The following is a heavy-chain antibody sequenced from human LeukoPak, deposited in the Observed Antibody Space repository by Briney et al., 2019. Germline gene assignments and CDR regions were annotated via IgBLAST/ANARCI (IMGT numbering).Heavy chain of an antibody. D-gene: IGHD3-9*01. V-gene: IGHV4-34*01. CDR3: ARGDILPDY. J-gene: IGHJ4*02. CDR1: GGSSSGYY. CDR2: INHSGST. Sequence: SETLSLTCAVYGGSSSGYYWSWIRQPPGKGLEWIGEINHSGSTNYNPSLKSRVTISVDTSKNQFSLKLSSVTAADTAVYYCARGDILPDYWGQGTLVTVSS.